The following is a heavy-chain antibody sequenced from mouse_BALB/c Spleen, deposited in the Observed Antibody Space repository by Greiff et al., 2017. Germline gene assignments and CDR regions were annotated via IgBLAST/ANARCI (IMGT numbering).Heavy chain of an antibody. V-gene: IGHV1-54*01. Sequence: QVQLQQSGAELVRPGTSVKVSCKASGYAFTNYLIEWVKQRPGQGLEWIGVINPGSGGTNYNEKFKGKATLTADKSSSTAYMQLSSLTSDDSAVYFCAGDDYDGDWFAYWGQGTLVTVSA. CDR2: INPGSGGT. CDR3: AGDDYDGDWFAY. D-gene: IGHD2-4*01. CDR1: GYAFTNYL. J-gene: IGHJ3*01.